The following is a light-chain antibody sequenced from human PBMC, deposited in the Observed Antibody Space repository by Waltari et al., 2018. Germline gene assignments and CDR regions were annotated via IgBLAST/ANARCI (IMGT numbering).Light chain of an antibody. V-gene: IGKV1-39*01. J-gene: IGKJ4*01. CDR3: QQSYSAPFT. Sequence: DIQMAQSPSSLSASVGDRVTITCRASQIISSYVNWFQHKPGKAPKFLIYAASSLQGGVPSRFSGSGSGTDFNLTISSLQREDFATYYCQQSYSAPFTFGGGTKVEIK. CDR2: AAS. CDR1: QIISSY.